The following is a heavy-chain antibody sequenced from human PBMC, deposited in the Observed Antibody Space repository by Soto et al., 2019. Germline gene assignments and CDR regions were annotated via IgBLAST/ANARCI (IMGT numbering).Heavy chain of an antibody. Sequence: XATLSLTFTVSGGSFSSGSYYWSWIRQPPGKGLEWIGYIYYSGSTNYNPSLKSRVTISVDTSKNQFSLKLSSVTAADTAVYYCARGGWLDAFDIWGQGTMVTVSS. D-gene: IGHD5-12*01. CDR1: GGSFSSGSYY. CDR2: IYYSGST. J-gene: IGHJ3*02. V-gene: IGHV4-61*01. CDR3: ARGGWLDAFDI.